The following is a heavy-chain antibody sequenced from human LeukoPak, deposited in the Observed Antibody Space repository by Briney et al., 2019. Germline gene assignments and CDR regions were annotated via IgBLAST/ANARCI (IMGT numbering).Heavy chain of an antibody. CDR2: TNPSGGST. CDR1: RYTFTSYY. J-gene: IGHJ6*02. CDR3: ARDGASDGMDV. D-gene: IGHD3-10*01. Sequence: ASVKVSCKASRYTFTSYYMNWVRQAPGQGLEWMGITNPSGGSTSYAQKFQDRVAMTRDTSTSTVYMELSSLTSEDTAVYYCARDGASDGMDVWGQGTTVTVSS. V-gene: IGHV1-46*01.